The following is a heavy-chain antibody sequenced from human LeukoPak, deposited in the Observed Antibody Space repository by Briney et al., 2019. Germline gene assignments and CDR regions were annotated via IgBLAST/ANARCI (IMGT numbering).Heavy chain of an antibody. CDR1: GFTFSSYW. CDR2: INTDGTNT. CDR3: ARGYSGTYRVDY. J-gene: IGHJ4*02. D-gene: IGHD1-26*01. Sequence: TGGSLRLSCAASGFTFSSYWMHWVRQAPGKGLVWVSRINTDGTNTTYADSVKGRFTMSRDNAKSRLYLQMNSLRAEDTAVYYCARGYSGTYRVDYWGQGTLVTVSS. V-gene: IGHV3-74*01.